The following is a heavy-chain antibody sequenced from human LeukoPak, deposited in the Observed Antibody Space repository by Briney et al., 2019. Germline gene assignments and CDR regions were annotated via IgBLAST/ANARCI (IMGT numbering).Heavy chain of an antibody. J-gene: IGHJ3*02. V-gene: IGHV3-7*03. CDR3: AKDRYGSESRGAFDI. D-gene: IGHD3-10*01. CDR2: IKQDGSEK. Sequence: GGSLRLSCAASGFTFSRYWMSWVRQAPGKGLEWVSNIKQDGSEKYYVDSVKGRFTISRDNAKNSLYLQMNSLRAEDMALYYCAKDRYGSESRGAFDIWGQGTMVTVSS. CDR1: GFTFSRYW.